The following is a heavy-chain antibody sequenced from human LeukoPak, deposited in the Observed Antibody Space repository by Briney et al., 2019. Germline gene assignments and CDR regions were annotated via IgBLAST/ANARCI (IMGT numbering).Heavy chain of an antibody. V-gene: IGHV3-48*03. J-gene: IGHJ4*02. D-gene: IGHD6-19*01. CDR3: ARDLGYSSGPNY. CDR2: ISSSGSTI. CDR1: GFTFSSYE. Sequence: GGSLRLSCAASGFTFSSYEMNWVRQAPGKGLEWVSYISSSGSTIYYADSVKGRSTISRDNAKNSLYLQMNSLRAEDTAVYYCARDLGYSSGPNYWGQGTRVTVSS.